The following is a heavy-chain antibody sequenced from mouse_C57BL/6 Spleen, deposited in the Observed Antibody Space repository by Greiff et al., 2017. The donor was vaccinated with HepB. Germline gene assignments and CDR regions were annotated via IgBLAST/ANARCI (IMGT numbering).Heavy chain of an antibody. CDR2: INPYNGGT. D-gene: IGHD2-2*01. CDR3: ARGGYGYDLFAY. CDR1: GYTFTDYY. V-gene: IGHV1-19*01. Sequence: VQLQQSGPVLVKPGASVKMSCKASGYTFTDYYMNWVKQSHGKSLEWIGVINPYNGGTSYNQKFKGKATLTVDKSSSTAYMELNSLTSEDSAVYYCARGGYGYDLFAYWGQGTLVTVSA. J-gene: IGHJ3*01.